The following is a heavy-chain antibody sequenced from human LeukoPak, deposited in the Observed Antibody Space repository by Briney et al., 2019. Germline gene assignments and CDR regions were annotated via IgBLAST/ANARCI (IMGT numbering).Heavy chain of an antibody. CDR2: INPNSGGT. D-gene: IGHD2/OR15-2a*01. J-gene: IGHJ4*02. CDR3: ARDRTSLSDPIVHDY. Sequence: ASVKVSCKASGYTFTGYYMHWVRQAPGQGLEWMGWINPNSGGTNYAQKFQGRVTMTRDTSISTAYMELSRLRSDDTAVYYCARDRTSLSDPIVHDYWGQGTLVTVSS. CDR1: GYTFTGYY. V-gene: IGHV1-2*02.